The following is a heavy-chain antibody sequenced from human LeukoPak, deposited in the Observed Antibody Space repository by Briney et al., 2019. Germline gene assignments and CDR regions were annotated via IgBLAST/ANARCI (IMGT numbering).Heavy chain of an antibody. D-gene: IGHD1-20*01. J-gene: IGHJ4*02. Sequence: GGSLRLSCAASGFTFSNYMMHWVRQAPGKGLVWVSRIKSGGITITYADSVKGRFTISRDNAKNTLYLQMNSLRAEDAAVYYCLRDLNWSLDQWGQGTLVTVSS. CDR1: GFTFSNYM. CDR3: LRDLNWSLDQ. CDR2: IKSGGITI. V-gene: IGHV3-74*01.